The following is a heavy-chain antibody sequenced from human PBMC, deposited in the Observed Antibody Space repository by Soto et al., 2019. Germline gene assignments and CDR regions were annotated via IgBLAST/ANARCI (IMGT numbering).Heavy chain of an antibody. V-gene: IGHV4-59*01. Sequence: SETLSLTCTVSGGSISSYYWSWIRQPPGKGLEWIGYINYDGITSYSPSLKSRVSISVDTAKDQFSLKMRSVTAADTAVYYCARTVPPPSPWFDPWGQGTLVTVSS. CDR3: ARTVPPPSPWFDP. CDR2: INYDGIT. CDR1: GGSISSYY. J-gene: IGHJ5*02. D-gene: IGHD4-17*01.